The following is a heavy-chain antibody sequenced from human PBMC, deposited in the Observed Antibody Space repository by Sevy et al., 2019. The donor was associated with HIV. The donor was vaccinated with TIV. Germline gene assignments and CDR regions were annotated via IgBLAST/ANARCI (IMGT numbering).Heavy chain of an antibody. V-gene: IGHV3-11*06. CDR3: ARVIVEGPENHYYYYYYGMDV. Sequence: GGSLRLSCAASGFTFSDYYMSWIRQAPGKGLEWVSYISSSSSYTNYADSVKGRFTISRDNAKNSLYLQMNSLRAEDTAVYYCARVIVEGPENHYYYYYYGMDVWGQGTTVTVSS. CDR2: ISSSSSYT. D-gene: IGHD2-21*01. CDR1: GFTFSDYY. J-gene: IGHJ6*02.